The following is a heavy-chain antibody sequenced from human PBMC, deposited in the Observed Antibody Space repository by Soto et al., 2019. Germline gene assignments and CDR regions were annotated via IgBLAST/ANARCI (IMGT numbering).Heavy chain of an antibody. CDR2: ISYDGSNK. V-gene: IGHV3-30*18. CDR3: AKDSLIDPFDY. J-gene: IGHJ4*02. D-gene: IGHD3-16*02. CDR1: GFTFSSYG. Sequence: GGSLRLSCAASGFTFSSYGMHWVRQAPGKGLEWVAVISYDGSNKYYADSVKGRFTISRDNSKNTLYLKMNSLRAEDTAVYYCAKDSLIDPFDYWGQGTLVTVSS.